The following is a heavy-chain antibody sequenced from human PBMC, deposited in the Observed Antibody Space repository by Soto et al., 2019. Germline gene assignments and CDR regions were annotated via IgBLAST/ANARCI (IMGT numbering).Heavy chain of an antibody. J-gene: IGHJ4*02. CDR2: INVANGDT. CDR3: ARKDYYGAGIYYFDH. V-gene: IGHV1-3*01. D-gene: IGHD3-10*01. CDR1: GYTFTAYP. Sequence: QVQLVQSGAEVKKPGASVKVSYKASGYTFTAYPMHWVRQAPGQRLEWMGWINVANGDTGYSQKFQGRVTVTRDTSASTVYMEVSSLTSEDTAVYYCARKDYYGAGIYYFDHWGQGTLVTVSS.